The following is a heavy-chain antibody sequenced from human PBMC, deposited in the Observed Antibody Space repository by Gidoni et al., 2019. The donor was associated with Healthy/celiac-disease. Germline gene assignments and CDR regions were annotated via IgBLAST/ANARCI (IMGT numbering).Heavy chain of an antibody. CDR3: ARYLRGDDAFEI. Sequence: QVQLQESGPGLVQPSQTLSLTCTVAGGSISSGGYYCSWIRPPPGKGIELMWYSYYSGSTYYNTSLQSRVTVSVDTSKNQFSLKLSSVTAADSAVYYCARYLRGDDAFEIWGQGTMVTVSS. CDR1: GGSISSGGYY. D-gene: IGHD3-16*01. J-gene: IGHJ3*02. V-gene: IGHV4-31*03. CDR2: SYYSGST.